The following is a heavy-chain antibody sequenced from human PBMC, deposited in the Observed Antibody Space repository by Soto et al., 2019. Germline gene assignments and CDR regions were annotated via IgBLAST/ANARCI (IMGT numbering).Heavy chain of an antibody. J-gene: IGHJ4*02. CDR3: ARDESSGLDWDTIIDY. Sequence: GASVKVSCKASGYTFTSYGISWVRQAPGQGLEWMGWISAYNGNTNYAQKLQGRVTMTTDTSTSTAYMELRSLRSDDTAVYYCARDESSGLDWDTIIDYWGQGTLVTVSS. CDR1: GYTFTSYG. CDR2: ISAYNGNT. V-gene: IGHV1-18*01. D-gene: IGHD3-22*01.